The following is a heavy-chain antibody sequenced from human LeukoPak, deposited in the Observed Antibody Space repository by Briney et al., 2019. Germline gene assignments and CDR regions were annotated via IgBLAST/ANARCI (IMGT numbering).Heavy chain of an antibody. Sequence: SETLSLTCTVSGGSISSGGYYWSWIRQHPGKGLEWIGYIYYSGSTYYNPSLKSRVTISVDTSKNQFSLKLSSVTAADTAVYYCARALESNYDILTGFDYWGQGTLVTVSS. CDR3: ARALESNYDILTGFDY. CDR1: GGSISSGGYY. CDR2: IYYSGST. V-gene: IGHV4-31*03. D-gene: IGHD3-9*01. J-gene: IGHJ4*02.